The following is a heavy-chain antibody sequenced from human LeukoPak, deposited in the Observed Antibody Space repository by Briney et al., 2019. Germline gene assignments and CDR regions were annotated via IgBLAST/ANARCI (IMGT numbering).Heavy chain of an antibody. Sequence: PSETLSLTCAVSGYSISSGYYWSWIRQPPGKGLEWIGSIYHSGSTYYNPSLKSRVTISVDTSKNQFSLKLSSVTAADTAVYYCARQNKFAYYDFWSGYSNWFDPWGQGTLVTVS. V-gene: IGHV4-38-2*01. CDR2: IYHSGST. CDR1: GYSISSGYY. D-gene: IGHD3-3*01. J-gene: IGHJ5*02. CDR3: ARQNKFAYYDFWSGYSNWFDP.